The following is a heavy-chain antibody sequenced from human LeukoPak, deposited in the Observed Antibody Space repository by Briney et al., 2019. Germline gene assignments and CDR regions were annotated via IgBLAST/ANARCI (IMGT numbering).Heavy chain of an antibody. D-gene: IGHD6-6*01. V-gene: IGHV3-33*01. Sequence: PGGSLRLSCEASGFTFSSYGMHWVRQAPGKGLEWVAVIWYDGSNKYYADSVKGRFTISRDNSKNTLYLQMNSLRAEDTAVYYCARGPNSNWSGLDFWGQGTLLTVSS. CDR3: ARGPNSNWSGLDF. CDR1: GFTFSSYG. CDR2: IWYDGSNK. J-gene: IGHJ4*02.